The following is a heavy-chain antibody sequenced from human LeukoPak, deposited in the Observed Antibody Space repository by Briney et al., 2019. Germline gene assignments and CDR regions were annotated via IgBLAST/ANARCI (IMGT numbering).Heavy chain of an antibody. CDR2: IYYSGST. Sequence: SETLSLTCTVHGGSISSYYWSWIRQPPGKGLEWIGHIYYSGSTNYNPSLKSRVTISVDTSKNQFSLKLSSVTAGDTAVYYCARLWYSSRTVAAFDIWGQGTMVTVSS. D-gene: IGHD6-13*01. CDR3: ARLWYSSRTVAAFDI. V-gene: IGHV4-59*08. J-gene: IGHJ3*02. CDR1: GGSISSYY.